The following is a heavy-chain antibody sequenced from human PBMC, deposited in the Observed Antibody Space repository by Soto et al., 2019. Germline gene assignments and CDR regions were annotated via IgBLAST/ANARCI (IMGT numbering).Heavy chain of an antibody. V-gene: IGHV4-30-4*01. CDR1: GGSFSSGDYY. Sequence: SETLSLTCTVSGGSFSSGDYYWRWVRQPPGKGLEWIGYIYYTGSTFNKPSLKSRVSISIDTSKPQFSLKQGSVTAADTAVHYCALIHFGDDPSYYYYGMDVWGQGTTVTSP. CDR2: IYYTGST. CDR3: ALIHFGDDPSYYYYGMDV. J-gene: IGHJ6*02. D-gene: IGHD4-17*01.